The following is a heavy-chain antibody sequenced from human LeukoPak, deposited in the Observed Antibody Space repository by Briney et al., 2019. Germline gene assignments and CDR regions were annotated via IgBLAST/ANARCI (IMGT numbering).Heavy chain of an antibody. CDR3: ATAHYYDSSGFNWFDP. V-gene: IGHV1-24*01. Sequence: ASVKVSCKVSGYTLTELSMHWVRQAPGKGPEWMGGFDPEDGETIYAQKFQGRVTMTEDTSTDTAYMELSSLRSEDTAVYYCATAHYYDSSGFNWFDPWGQGTLVTVSS. J-gene: IGHJ5*02. CDR1: GYTLTELS. CDR2: FDPEDGET. D-gene: IGHD3-22*01.